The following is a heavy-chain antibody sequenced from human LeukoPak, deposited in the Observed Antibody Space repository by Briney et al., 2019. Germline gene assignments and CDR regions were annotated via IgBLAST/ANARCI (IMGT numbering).Heavy chain of an antibody. Sequence: SETLSLTCAVYGGSFSGYYWSWIRQPPGKGLGWLGEINHSGTTNYNPPLKSRVTISVDTSKNQFSLNLSSVTAADTGVYYRARGLGDGSYYPYFDYWGQGTLVTVSS. J-gene: IGHJ4*02. D-gene: IGHD1-26*01. V-gene: IGHV4-34*01. CDR1: GGSFSGYY. CDR2: INHSGTT. CDR3: ARGLGDGSYYPYFDY.